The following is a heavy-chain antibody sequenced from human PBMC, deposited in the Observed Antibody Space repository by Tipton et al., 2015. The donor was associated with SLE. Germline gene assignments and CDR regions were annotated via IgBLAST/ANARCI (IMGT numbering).Heavy chain of an antibody. CDR1: GYTFVGHG. V-gene: IGHV1-8*02. D-gene: IGHD1-1*01. Sequence: QSGAEVKKPGASVKVSCKASGYTFVGHGITWVRQAPGQGLEWMGWMNPNSGNTGYAQKFQGRVTMTRNTSISTAYMELSSLRYDDTAVYYCVRSWTTRWFDPWGQGTLVTVSS. J-gene: IGHJ5*02. CDR2: MNPNSGNT. CDR3: VRSWTTRWFDP.